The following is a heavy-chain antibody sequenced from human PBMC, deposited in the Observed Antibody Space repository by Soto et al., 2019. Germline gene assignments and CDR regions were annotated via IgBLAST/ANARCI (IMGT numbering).Heavy chain of an antibody. CDR3: ARHGDYGGNSWFDP. Sequence: SETLCLTCTVSGGNIRSSRYYWGWIRQSPGKGLDWIGSFYYGGSTYSLKSRVTISVDTSKNLFSLTLTSLTAADTAVYYCARHGDYGGNSWFDPWGQGTLVTVSA. V-gene: IGHV4-39*01. D-gene: IGHD4-17*01. CDR1: GGNIRSSRYY. CDR2: FYYGGST. J-gene: IGHJ5*02.